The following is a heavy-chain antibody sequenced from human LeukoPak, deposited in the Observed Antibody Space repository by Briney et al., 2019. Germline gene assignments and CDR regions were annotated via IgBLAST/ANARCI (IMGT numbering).Heavy chain of an antibody. CDR2: IHPEGNEK. CDR3: ARGDAFSGDH. J-gene: IGHJ4*02. Sequence: QPGGSLRLSCAVSGFSFTNFWMSWVRQAPGRGLEWVANIHPEGNEKDHVESVKGRFTISRDNTKNLLFLQMNGLRVEDTAVYYCARGDAFSGDHWGQGTLVTVSS. V-gene: IGHV3-7*04. CDR1: GFSFTNFW.